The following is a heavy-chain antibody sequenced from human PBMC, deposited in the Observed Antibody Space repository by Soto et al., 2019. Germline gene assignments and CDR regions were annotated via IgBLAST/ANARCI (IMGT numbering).Heavy chain of an antibody. V-gene: IGHV1-24*01. CDR3: ATPLSRNHHGMHL. Sequence: QVQLVQSGAEVKKPGASVKVSCKVSGYTLTELSMHWVRQAPGKGLEWMGGFDPEDDEAIYAQKFRGRVTLTEETXTDTAYLALRSLRSEHTAVYYCATPLSRNHHGMHLWGQGTTLTLSS. CDR2: FDPEDDEA. J-gene: IGHJ6*02. CDR1: GYTLTELS.